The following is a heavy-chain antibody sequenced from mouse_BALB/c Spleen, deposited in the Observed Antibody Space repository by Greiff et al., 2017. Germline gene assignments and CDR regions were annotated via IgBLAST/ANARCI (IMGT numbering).Heavy chain of an antibody. CDR3: ARTHYYGPYYAMDY. CDR1: GFNIKDTY. Sequence: VQLQQSGAELVKPGASVKLSCTASGFNIKDTYMHWVKQRPEQGLEWIGRIDPANGNTKYDPKFQGKATITADTSSNTAYLQLSSLTSEDTAVYYCARTHYYGPYYAMDYWGQGTSVTGSS. D-gene: IGHD1-2*01. V-gene: IGHV14-3*02. J-gene: IGHJ4*01. CDR2: IDPANGNT.